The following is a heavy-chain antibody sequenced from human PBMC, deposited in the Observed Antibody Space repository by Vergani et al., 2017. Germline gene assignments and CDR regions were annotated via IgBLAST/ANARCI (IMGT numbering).Heavy chain of an antibody. CDR2: ISVYNGET. J-gene: IGHJ4*02. Sequence: QVQLVQSGAEVKKPGASVKVSCEGSGYTFRNYGISWVRQAPGEGLEWLGWISVYNGETKFAQKFQGRVTLTRDTSTDTAYMEMGSLRSDDTAVYYCARDGGNSGDYNFDYWGQGALVTVSS. V-gene: IGHV1-18*04. CDR3: ARDGGNSGDYNFDY. CDR1: GYTFRNYG. D-gene: IGHD1-26*01.